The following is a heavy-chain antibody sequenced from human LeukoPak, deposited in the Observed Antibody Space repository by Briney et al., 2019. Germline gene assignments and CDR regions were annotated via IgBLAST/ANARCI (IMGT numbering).Heavy chain of an antibody. V-gene: IGHV4-39*01. J-gene: IGHJ4*02. Sequence: SEPLSLTCTVSGGSISSSSYYWGWIRQPPGKGLEWIGIIYYSGSTYYNPSLKSRLTISVDTSKNQFSLKVSSVTAADTAVYYCARHRAGGSGMAVDYWGQGTLVTVSS. CDR3: ARHRAGGSGMAVDY. CDR2: IYYSGST. D-gene: IGHD3-10*01. CDR1: GGSISSSSYY.